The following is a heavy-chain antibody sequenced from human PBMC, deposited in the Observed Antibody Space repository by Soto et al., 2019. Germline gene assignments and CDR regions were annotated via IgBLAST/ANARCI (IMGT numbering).Heavy chain of an antibody. CDR2: IWYDGSNK. J-gene: IGHJ6*02. V-gene: IGHV3-33*01. CDR1: GFTFSSYG. D-gene: IGHD3-10*01. Sequence: PGGSLRLSCAASGFTFSSYGMHWVRQAPGKGLEWVAVIWYDGSNKYYADSVKGRFTISRDNSKNTLYLQMNSLRAEDTAVYYCARGSLWFGSEMLYYGMDVWGQGTTVTVSS. CDR3: ARGSLWFGSEMLYYGMDV.